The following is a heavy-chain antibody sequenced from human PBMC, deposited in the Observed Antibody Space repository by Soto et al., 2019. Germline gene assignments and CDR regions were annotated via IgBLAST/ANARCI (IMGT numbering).Heavy chain of an antibody. Sequence: QVQLQQWGAGLLKPSETLSLNCAVYGGSFSGYYWSWIRQPPGKGLEWVGETNHSGSTNYTTSLKSRVTISLDTSKNQFSLKLGSVTAADTAVYYCAGGGSGGDRSPYYFDYWGQGTLVTVSS. CDR2: TNHSGST. D-gene: IGHD2-21*01. J-gene: IGHJ4*02. V-gene: IGHV4-34*01. CDR1: GGSFSGYY. CDR3: AGGGSGGDRSPYYFDY.